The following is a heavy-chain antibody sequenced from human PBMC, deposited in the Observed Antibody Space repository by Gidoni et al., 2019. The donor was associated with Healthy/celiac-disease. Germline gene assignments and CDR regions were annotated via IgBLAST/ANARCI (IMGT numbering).Heavy chain of an antibody. V-gene: IGHV1-2*04. Sequence: QVQLVQSGAEVKKPGASVKVSCTASGYTFTGYYMHWVRQAPGQGLEWMGWINPNSGGTNYAQKFQGWVTMTRDTSISTAYMELSRLRSDDTAVYYCAISSGYYAPYFDYWGQGTLVTVSS. D-gene: IGHD3-22*01. CDR3: AISSGYYAPYFDY. J-gene: IGHJ4*02. CDR2: INPNSGGT. CDR1: GYTFTGYY.